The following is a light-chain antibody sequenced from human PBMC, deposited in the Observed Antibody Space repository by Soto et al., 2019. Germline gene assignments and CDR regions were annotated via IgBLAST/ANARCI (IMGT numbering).Light chain of an antibody. V-gene: IGKV3-20*01. J-gene: IGKJ4*01. CDR1: QSISSSF. Sequence: EVVLTQSPGTLYLSPGARATLSVRASQSISSSFLAWYQQKPREAPRLLIDGASSRFTGIPDRFSGSGSGTDFTLTISRLEPEDCAVYSCQQYGSSPPLTFGGGTKVEIK. CDR3: QQYGSSPPLT. CDR2: GAS.